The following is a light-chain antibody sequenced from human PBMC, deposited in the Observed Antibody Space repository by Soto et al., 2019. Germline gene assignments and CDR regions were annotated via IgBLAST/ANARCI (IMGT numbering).Light chain of an antibody. CDR2: QVT. V-gene: IGLV2-14*01. Sequence: QSVLTQPASVSGSPGQSITISCTGTSSDVGTRNFVSWYQQHPGKAPKLMIYQVTNRPSGVSNRFSGSKSGNTASLTLSGLQAEDEADYYCSSYAGSSNYVFGTGTKVTGL. CDR3: SSYAGSSNYV. J-gene: IGLJ1*01. CDR1: SSDVGTRNF.